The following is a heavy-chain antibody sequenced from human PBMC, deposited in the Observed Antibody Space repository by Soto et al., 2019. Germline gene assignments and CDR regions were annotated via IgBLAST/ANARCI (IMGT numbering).Heavy chain of an antibody. CDR3: ARPARLDRNWFDP. CDR2: ISAYNGNT. J-gene: IGHJ5*02. D-gene: IGHD3-3*01. CDR1: GYTFTSYG. Sequence: ASVKASCKASGYTFTSYGISWVRHATGQGLEWMGWISAYNGNTNYAQKLQGRVTMTTDTSTSTAYMELRSLRSDDTAVYYCARPARLDRNWFDPWGQGTLVTVSS. V-gene: IGHV1-18*01.